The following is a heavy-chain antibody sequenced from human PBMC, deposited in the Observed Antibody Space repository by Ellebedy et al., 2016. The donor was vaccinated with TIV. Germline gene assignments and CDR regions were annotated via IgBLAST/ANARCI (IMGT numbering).Heavy chain of an antibody. D-gene: IGHD2-21*01. Sequence: GESLKISXAASGFTLKYYWMSWVRQAPGKGLEWAANINEDGTKKYYVDSVKGRFSISRDNAKNSLYLQMNSLRDEDTAVYYCARQFAYWGQGTLVTVSS. J-gene: IGHJ4*02. CDR1: GFTLKYYW. CDR3: ARQFAY. CDR2: INEDGTKK. V-gene: IGHV3-7*01.